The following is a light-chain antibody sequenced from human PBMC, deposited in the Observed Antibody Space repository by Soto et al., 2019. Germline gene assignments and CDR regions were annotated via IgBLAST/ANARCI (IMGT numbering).Light chain of an antibody. V-gene: IGKV3-15*01. CDR1: QSISSN. J-gene: IGKJ4*01. CDR2: DAA. CDR3: QQYNNWPPLT. Sequence: EVVMTQSPATLSVAPGERATVSCRASQSISSNLAWYQQKPGQAPRLLIYDAATRVPGIPDRFSGSGSGTEFALTISSLQSEDSAIYYCQQYNNWPPLTFGGGTKLEIK.